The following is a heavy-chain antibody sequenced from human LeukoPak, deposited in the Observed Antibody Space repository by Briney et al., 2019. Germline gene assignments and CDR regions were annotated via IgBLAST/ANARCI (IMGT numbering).Heavy chain of an antibody. CDR1: GFTFSSYG. J-gene: IGHJ6*03. CDR2: INSDGSST. Sequence: PGGSLRLSCAASGFTFSSYGMSWVRQAPGKGLVWVSRINSDGSSTSYADSVKGRFTISRDNAKNTLYLQMNSLRAEDTAVYYCARDTHPPYYYYYYYMDVWGKGTTVTISS. CDR3: ARDTHPPYYYYYYYMDV. V-gene: IGHV3-74*01.